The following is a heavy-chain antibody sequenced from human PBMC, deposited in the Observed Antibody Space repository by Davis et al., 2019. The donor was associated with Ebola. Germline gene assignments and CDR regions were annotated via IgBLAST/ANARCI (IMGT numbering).Heavy chain of an antibody. V-gene: IGHV4-59*12. D-gene: IGHD4-23*01. CDR3: ARATTVVHYYGMDV. CDR1: GGSISSYY. CDR2: IYYSGST. Sequence: SETLSLTCTVSGGSISSYYWSWIRQPPGKGLEWIGYIYYSGSTNYNPSLKSRVTISVDTSKNQFSLKLSSVTAADTAVYYCARATTVVHYYGMDVWGQGTTVTVSS. J-gene: IGHJ6*02.